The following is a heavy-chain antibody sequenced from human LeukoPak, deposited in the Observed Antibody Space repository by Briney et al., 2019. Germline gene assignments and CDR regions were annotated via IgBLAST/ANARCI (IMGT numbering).Heavy chain of an antibody. CDR2: INPSGGST. CDR1: GYTFTSYY. Sequence: GASVKVSCKASGYTFTSYYMHWVRQAPGQGREWTGIINPSGGSTSYAQKFQGRVTMTRDTSTSTVYMELSSLRSEDTAVYYCARCGEPSYDILTGYSRFDYWGQGTLVTVSS. D-gene: IGHD3-9*01. CDR3: ARCGEPSYDILTGYSRFDY. V-gene: IGHV1-46*01. J-gene: IGHJ4*02.